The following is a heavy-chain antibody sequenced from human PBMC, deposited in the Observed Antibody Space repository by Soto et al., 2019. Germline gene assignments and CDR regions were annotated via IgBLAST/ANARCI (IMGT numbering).Heavy chain of an antibody. CDR2: FNPKSEGT. CDR1: GYTLNDYL. CDR3: ARGESTDCSTGVCPFNYNYQLDV. Sequence: QVQLLQSGAEVRKLGASVRVSCKASGYTLNDYLIYWVRQAPGEGLEWMGRFNPKSEGTAFAQSFQGRVTLARDTSINAVYMQMYRLRSDDTAVYNCARGESTDCSTGVCPFNYNYQLDVWGQGSRVIVSS. D-gene: IGHD5-12*01. J-gene: IGHJ6*02. V-gene: IGHV1-2*02.